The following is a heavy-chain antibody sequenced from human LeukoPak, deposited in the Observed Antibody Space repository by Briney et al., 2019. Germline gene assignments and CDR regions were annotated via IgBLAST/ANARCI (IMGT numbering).Heavy chain of an antibody. CDR2: IYYSGST. Sequence: SETLSLTCTVSGGSISSGGYYWSWIRQPPGKGLEWIGYIYYSGSTYYNPSLKSRVTISVDTSKNQFSLKLSSVTAADTAVYYCARQNLYYYYYMDVWGKGTTVTVSS. CDR3: ARQNLYYYYYMDV. D-gene: IGHD1-14*01. V-gene: IGHV4-30-2*03. J-gene: IGHJ6*03. CDR1: GGSISSGGYY.